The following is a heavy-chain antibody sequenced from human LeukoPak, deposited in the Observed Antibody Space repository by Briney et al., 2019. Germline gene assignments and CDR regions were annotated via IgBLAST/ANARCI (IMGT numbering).Heavy chain of an antibody. CDR1: GVSISSHY. J-gene: IGHJ4*02. CDR3: ARGGRRGYSYGYDY. Sequence: SETLSLTCSVSGVSISSHYWSWIRQPPGKGLEWIGYIYYSGSTNYNPSLKSRVTMLVDTSKNQFSLKLSSVTAADTAVYYCARGGRRGYSYGYDYWGQGTLVTVSS. V-gene: IGHV4-59*11. D-gene: IGHD5-18*01. CDR2: IYYSGST.